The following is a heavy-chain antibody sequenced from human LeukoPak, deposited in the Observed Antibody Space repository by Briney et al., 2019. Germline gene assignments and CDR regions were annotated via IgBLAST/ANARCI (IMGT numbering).Heavy chain of an antibody. CDR1: GFTFVSYW. CDR2: IKEDGSQK. CDR3: ARGLPRIGAFFDY. V-gene: IGHV3-7*05. J-gene: IGHJ4*02. Sequence: PGGSLRLSCAASGFTFVSYWMHWVRQAPGKGLEWVASIKEDGSQKYYVDSVKGRFTISRDNTKNSLYLQMNFLRAEDTAVYYCARGLPRIGAFFDYWGQGAPVTVSS.